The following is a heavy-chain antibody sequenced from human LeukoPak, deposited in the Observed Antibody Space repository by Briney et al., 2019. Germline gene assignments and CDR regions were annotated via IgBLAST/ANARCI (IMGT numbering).Heavy chain of an antibody. CDR2: INWNSDSI. Sequence: GGSLRLSCAASGFIFGTFAMHWVRQVPGKGLEWVSGINWNSDSIGYADSVKGRFTTSRDNAKNSLYLQMNSLRAEDTAFYYCAINGGGDSGYGNFDYWGQGTLVTVSS. V-gene: IGHV3-9*01. CDR3: AINGGGDSGYGNFDY. J-gene: IGHJ4*02. D-gene: IGHD5-12*01. CDR1: GFIFGTFA.